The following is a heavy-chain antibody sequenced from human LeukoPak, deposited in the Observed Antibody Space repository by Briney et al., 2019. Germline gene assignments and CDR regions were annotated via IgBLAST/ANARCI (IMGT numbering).Heavy chain of an antibody. D-gene: IGHD3-16*01. CDR3: AGRGSDFDC. Sequence: GGSLRLSCAASGFTFSSYWMSWVRQAPGKGLEWVANIKQDGSEKNYVDSVKGRFTISRDNAKNSQYLQINSLRVEDTAVYHCAGRGSDFDCWGQGPLVSVSS. V-gene: IGHV3-7*01. CDR2: IKQDGSEK. CDR1: GFTFSSYW. J-gene: IGHJ4*02.